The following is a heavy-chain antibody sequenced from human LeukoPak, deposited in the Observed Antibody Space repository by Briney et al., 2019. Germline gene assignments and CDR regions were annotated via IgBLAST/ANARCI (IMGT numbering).Heavy chain of an antibody. CDR2: INPSGGST. CDR1: GYTFTTYY. Sequence: ASVKVSCKASGYTFTTYYMHWVRQAPGQGFEWMGIINPSGGSTNYAQKFQGRVTMTRDTSTSTVYMELSSLRSDDTAVYYCARDLGGSYHDYWGQGTLVTVSS. D-gene: IGHD1-26*01. J-gene: IGHJ4*02. CDR3: ARDLGGSYHDY. V-gene: IGHV1-46*01.